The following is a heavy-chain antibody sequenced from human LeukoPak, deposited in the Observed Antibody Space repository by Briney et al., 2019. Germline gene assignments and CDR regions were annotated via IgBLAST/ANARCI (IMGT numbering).Heavy chain of an antibody. J-gene: IGHJ4*02. CDR3: AKEKWELLSGSDFDY. Sequence: GGSLRLSCAASGFAFSSYGMHWVRQAPGKGLEWVAVIWYDGSNKYYADSVKGRFTISRDNSKNTLYLQMNSLRAEDTAVYYCAKEKWELLSGSDFDYWGQGTLVTVSS. CDR1: GFAFSSYG. CDR2: IWYDGSNK. D-gene: IGHD1-26*01. V-gene: IGHV3-33*06.